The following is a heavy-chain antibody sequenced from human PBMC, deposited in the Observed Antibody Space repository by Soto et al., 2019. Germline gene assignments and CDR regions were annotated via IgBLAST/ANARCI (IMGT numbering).Heavy chain of an antibody. CDR3: ARESAVAALDP. J-gene: IGHJ5*02. CDR2: ISAYNGNT. Sequence: QVQLVQSGAEVKKPGASVKVSCKASGYTFTSYGISWVRQAPGQGLEWMGWISAYNGNTNYAQKLQGKXTXTXXTSTSTAYLELRSLRSDDTAVYYCARESAVAALDPWGQGTLVTVSS. D-gene: IGHD6-19*01. CDR1: GYTFTSYG. V-gene: IGHV1-18*01.